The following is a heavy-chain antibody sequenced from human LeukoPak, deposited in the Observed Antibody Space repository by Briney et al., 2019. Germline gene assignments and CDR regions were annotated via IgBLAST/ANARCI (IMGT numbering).Heavy chain of an antibody. Sequence: ASVKVSCKASGGTFSTYAISWVRQAPGQGLEWMGGIIPVFRTANHAQKFQGRVTITADELTTTFYMEVSSLRSEDTAVYYCARANKIIGTTGRAFDIWGPGTMVTVSS. V-gene: IGHV1-69*13. J-gene: IGHJ3*02. D-gene: IGHD1-20*01. CDR2: IIPVFRTA. CDR3: ARANKIIGTTGRAFDI. CDR1: GGTFSTYA.